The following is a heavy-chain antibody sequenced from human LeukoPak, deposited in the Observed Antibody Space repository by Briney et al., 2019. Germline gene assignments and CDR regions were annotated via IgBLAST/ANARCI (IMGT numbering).Heavy chain of an antibody. Sequence: ASVKVSCKASGYTFTSYGISWVRQAPGQGLEWMGWISAYTGNTNHAQKVQGRVTLTTDTSTTTAHMELRSLRSDDTAVYYCARERIGDFRDYGAYDYWGQGTLVTVSS. V-gene: IGHV1-18*01. CDR2: ISAYTGNT. J-gene: IGHJ4*02. CDR3: ARERIGDFRDYGAYDY. CDR1: GYTFTSYG. D-gene: IGHD4/OR15-4a*01.